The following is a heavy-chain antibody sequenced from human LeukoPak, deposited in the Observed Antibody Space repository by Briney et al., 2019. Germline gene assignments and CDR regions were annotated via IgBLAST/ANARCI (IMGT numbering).Heavy chain of an antibody. CDR3: VKDNPLDY. D-gene: IGHD2-15*01. Sequence: PGGSLRLSCLASGFTFSSYWMHWVRQAPGKGLVWVSRINSDGSSTNYADSVKGRFTVSRDNAKNTLYLQVNSLRAEDTSVYYCVKDNPLDYWGQGTLVIVSS. CDR1: GFTFSSYW. J-gene: IGHJ4*02. CDR2: INSDGSST. V-gene: IGHV3-74*01.